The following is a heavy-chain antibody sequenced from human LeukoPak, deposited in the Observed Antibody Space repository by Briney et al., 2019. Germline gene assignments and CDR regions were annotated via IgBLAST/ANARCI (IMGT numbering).Heavy chain of an antibody. CDR2: IIPIFGTA. J-gene: IGHJ6*02. D-gene: IGHD6-6*01. V-gene: IGHV1-69*13. CDR3: ARVGIAARLSYYYGMDV. Sequence: GASVNVSCKASGGTFSSYAISWVRQAPGQGLEWMGGIIPIFGTANYAQKLQGRVTITADESTSTAYMEMSSLRSEDTDVYYCARVGIAARLSYYYGMDVWGQGTTVTVSS. CDR1: GGTFSSYA.